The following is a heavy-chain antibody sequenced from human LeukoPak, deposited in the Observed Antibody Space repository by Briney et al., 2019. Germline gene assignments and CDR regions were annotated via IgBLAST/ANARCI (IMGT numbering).Heavy chain of an antibody. V-gene: IGHV4-30-4*01. CDR2: VYYSGST. CDR1: GGSISSGDYY. CDR3: ARDGAFPGWFDP. D-gene: IGHD3-16*01. J-gene: IGHJ5*02. Sequence: SQTLSLTCTVSGGSISSGDYYWSWIRQPPGKGLEWIGYVYYSGSTNYNPSLKSRVTISVDTSKNQFSLKLSSVTAADTAVYYCARDGAFPGWFDPWGQGTLVTVSS.